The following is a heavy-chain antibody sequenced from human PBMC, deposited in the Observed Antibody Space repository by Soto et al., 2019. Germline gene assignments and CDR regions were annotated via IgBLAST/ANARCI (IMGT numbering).Heavy chain of an antibody. CDR1: GFTFSSYA. CDR2: ISGSGGST. D-gene: IGHD4-17*01. CDR3: AKAGVDYGDLNDAFDI. Sequence: EVQLLESGGGLVQPGGSLRLSCAASGFTFSSYAMSWVRQAPGKGLEWVSAISGSGGSTYYADSVKGRFTISRDNSKNTLYLQMNSLRAKDTAVYYCAKAGVDYGDLNDAFDIWGQGTMVTVSS. V-gene: IGHV3-23*01. J-gene: IGHJ3*02.